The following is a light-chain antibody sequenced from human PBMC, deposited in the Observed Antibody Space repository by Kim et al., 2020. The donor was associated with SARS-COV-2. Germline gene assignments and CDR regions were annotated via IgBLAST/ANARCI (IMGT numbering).Light chain of an antibody. Sequence: QPVLTQSPSASASLGASVKITCTLSSGHSSYAIAWHQQQPERGPRYLMKVNSDGSHSKGDGIPDRFSGSSSGAERYLTISSLQSEDEADYYCQTWGSGVGVFGGGTQLTVL. CDR2: VNSDGSH. CDR3: QTWGSGVGV. CDR1: SGHSSYA. J-gene: IGLJ3*02. V-gene: IGLV4-69*02.